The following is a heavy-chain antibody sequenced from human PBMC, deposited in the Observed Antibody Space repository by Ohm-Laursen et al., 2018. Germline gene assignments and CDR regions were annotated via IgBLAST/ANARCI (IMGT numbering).Heavy chain of an antibody. V-gene: IGHV3-74*01. D-gene: IGHD2-15*01. CDR1: GFTFSSFW. J-gene: IGHJ6*02. CDR3: AKDDCSGGSCYYGMDV. CDR2: ANSDGSST. Sequence: SLRLSCSASGFTFSSFWMHWVRQAPGQGLVWVSRANSDGSSTTYADSVKGRFTISRDNAKNTLYLQMNSLRAEDTALYYCAKDDCSGGSCYYGMDVWGQGTTVTVSS.